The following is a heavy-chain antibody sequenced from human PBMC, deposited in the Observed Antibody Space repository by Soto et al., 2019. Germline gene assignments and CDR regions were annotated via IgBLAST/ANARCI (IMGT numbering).Heavy chain of an antibody. CDR3: AKDRVGGTFYTPLGF. Sequence: GGSLRLSCQASGFNFDNYGMHWVRQAPGKGLEWVAVITYDGSNKYYAGSVKGRFTISRDNSKNTLSLHLNTLKPEDTAVYHCAKDRVGGTFYTPLGFWGQGTLVTVSS. J-gene: IGHJ4*02. CDR2: ITYDGSNK. D-gene: IGHD1-7*01. CDR1: GFNFDNYG. V-gene: IGHV3-30*18.